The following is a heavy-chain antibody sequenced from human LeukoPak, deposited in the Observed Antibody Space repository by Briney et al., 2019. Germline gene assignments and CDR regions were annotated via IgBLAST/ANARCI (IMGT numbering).Heavy chain of an antibody. D-gene: IGHD3-3*01. J-gene: IGHJ4*02. CDR1: GFTFRSYS. Sequence: GGSLRLSCATSGFTFRSYSMSWVRQVPGKGLEWVANIKQDGSEKYYVDSVKGRFTISRDNAKNSLYLQMNSLRAEDTAVYYCARVFAPEWYFDYWGQGTLVTVSS. CDR2: IKQDGSEK. V-gene: IGHV3-7*01. CDR3: ARVFAPEWYFDY.